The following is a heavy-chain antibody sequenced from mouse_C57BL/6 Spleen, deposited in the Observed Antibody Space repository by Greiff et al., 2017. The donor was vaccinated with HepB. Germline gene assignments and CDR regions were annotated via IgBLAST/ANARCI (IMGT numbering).Heavy chain of an antibody. CDR2: ISSGGSYT. Sequence: EVQRVESGGDLVKPGGSLKLSCAASGFTFSSYGMSWVRQTPDKRLEWVATISSGGSYTYYPDSVKGRFTISRDNAKNTLYLQMSSLKSEDTAMYYCARDGYYGSRYVDYWGQGTTRTVSS. D-gene: IGHD1-1*01. CDR1: GFTFSSYG. J-gene: IGHJ2*01. V-gene: IGHV5-6*01. CDR3: ARDGYYGSRYVDY.